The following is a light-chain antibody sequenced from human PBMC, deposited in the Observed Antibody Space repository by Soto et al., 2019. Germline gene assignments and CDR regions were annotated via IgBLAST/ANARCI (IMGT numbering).Light chain of an antibody. CDR2: EVS. V-gene: IGLV2-14*01. Sequence: QSALTQPASVSGSPGQSITISCTGTSSDVGGYNYVSWYQQHPGKAPKLLIYEVSNRPSGLSNRFSGSKSGNTASLTISGLQAEEEDDYFCSSYTTSSTLVFGTGTKGTVL. CDR3: SSYTTSSTLV. CDR1: SSDVGGYNY. J-gene: IGLJ1*01.